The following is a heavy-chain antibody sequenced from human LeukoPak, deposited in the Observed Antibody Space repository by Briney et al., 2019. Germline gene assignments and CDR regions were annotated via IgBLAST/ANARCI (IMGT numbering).Heavy chain of an antibody. V-gene: IGHV1-69*06. J-gene: IGHJ3*02. CDR3: ARDREAYHDDSSGYYRSDAFDI. D-gene: IGHD3-22*01. CDR2: IIPIFGTA. Sequence: ASVKVSCKASGYTFTSYYMHWVRQAPGQGLEWMGGIIPIFGTANYAQKFQGRVTITADKSTSTAYMELSSLRSEDTALYYCARDREAYHDDSSGYYRSDAFDIWGQGTMVTVS. CDR1: GYTFTSYY.